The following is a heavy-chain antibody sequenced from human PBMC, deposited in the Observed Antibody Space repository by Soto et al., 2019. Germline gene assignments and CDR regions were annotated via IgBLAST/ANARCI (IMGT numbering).Heavy chain of an antibody. CDR3: ARDEGAARTNWFDP. V-gene: IGHV4-34*01. CDR2: INHSGST. Sequence: SETLSLTCAVYGGSFSGYYWSWIRQPPGKGLEWIGEINHSGSTNYNPSLKSRVTISVDTSKNQFSLKLSSVTAADTAVYYCARDEGAARTNWFDPWGQGTLVTV. CDR1: GGSFSGYY. J-gene: IGHJ5*02. D-gene: IGHD6-6*01.